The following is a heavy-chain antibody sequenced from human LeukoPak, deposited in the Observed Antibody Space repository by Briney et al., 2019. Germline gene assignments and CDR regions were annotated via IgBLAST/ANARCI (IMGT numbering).Heavy chain of an antibody. CDR3: AKIGVSSPIDY. V-gene: IGHV3-23*01. Sequence: GGCPRLSCAASGFTFSNYAMSWVRQAPGKGLEWVSAISGNGAVTFYTDSVRGRFTISKDNSKNTLYLQMNSLRAEDTAVYYCAKIGVSSPIDYGGQGTLVTVSS. J-gene: IGHJ4*02. CDR2: ISGNGAVT. D-gene: IGHD1-26*01. CDR1: GFTFSNYA.